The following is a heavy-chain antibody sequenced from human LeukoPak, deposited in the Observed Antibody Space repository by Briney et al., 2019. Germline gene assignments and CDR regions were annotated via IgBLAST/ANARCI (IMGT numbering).Heavy chain of an antibody. CDR2: FKSKTDGGAT. CDR1: GFTFSEFTFSNAW. CDR3: TADNCGSTSSYAHY. Sequence: GGSLRLSCVASGFTFSEFTFSNAWMSWVRQAPGKGLEWLGRFKSKTDGGATDYAAPVKGRFTISRDVSKTTLFLQMNSLKTEDTAVYYCTADNCGSTSSYAHYWGQGTLVTVSP. J-gene: IGHJ4*02. D-gene: IGHD2-2*01. V-gene: IGHV3-15*01.